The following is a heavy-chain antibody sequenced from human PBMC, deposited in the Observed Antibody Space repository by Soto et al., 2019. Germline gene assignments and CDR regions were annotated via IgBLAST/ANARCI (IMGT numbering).Heavy chain of an antibody. Sequence: PGGSLRLSCAASGFTFSSYAMHWVRQAPGKGLEWVAVISYDGSNKYYADSVKGRFTISRDNSKNTLYLQMNSLRAEDTAVYYYARDPTGTTRKGMDVWGQGTTVTVSS. D-gene: IGHD1-7*01. CDR1: GFTFSSYA. CDR2: ISYDGSNK. CDR3: ARDPTGTTRKGMDV. V-gene: IGHV3-30-3*01. J-gene: IGHJ6*02.